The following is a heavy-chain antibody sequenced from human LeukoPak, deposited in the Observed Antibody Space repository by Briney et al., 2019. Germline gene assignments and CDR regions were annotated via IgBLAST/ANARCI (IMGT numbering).Heavy chain of an antibody. V-gene: IGHV3-11*04. CDR2: ISSSSSTI. CDR3: ARYGIYYDFWSGYRSLDAFDI. CDR1: GFTFSDYY. Sequence: GGSLRLSCAASGFTFSDYYMSWIRQAPGKGLEWVSYISSSSSTIYYADSVKGRFTISRDNAKNSLYLQMNSLRAEDTAVYYCARYGIYYDFWSGYRSLDAFDIWGQGTMVTVSS. D-gene: IGHD3-3*01. J-gene: IGHJ3*02.